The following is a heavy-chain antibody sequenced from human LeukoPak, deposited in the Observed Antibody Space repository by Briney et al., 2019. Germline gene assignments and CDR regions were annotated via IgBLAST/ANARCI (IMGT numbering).Heavy chain of an antibody. V-gene: IGHV1-2*02. J-gene: IGHJ4*02. Sequence: ASVKVSCKASGYTFTGYYMHWVRQSPGQGLEWMGWINPNSGGTNYAQKFQGRVTMTRDTSISTAYMELSRLRSDDTAVYYCARPQLGGSGSSSVFDYWGQGTLVTVSS. D-gene: IGHD6-19*01. CDR2: INPNSGGT. CDR3: ARPQLGGSGSSSVFDY. CDR1: GYTFTGYY.